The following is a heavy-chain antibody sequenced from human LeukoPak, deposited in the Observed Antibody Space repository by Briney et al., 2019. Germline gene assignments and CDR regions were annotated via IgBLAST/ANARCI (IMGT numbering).Heavy chain of an antibody. J-gene: IGHJ6*03. CDR1: GGSISSTSYY. D-gene: IGHD3-10*01. Sequence: SETLSLTCIVSGGSISSTSYYWSWIRQPPGKGLEWIGYIYYSGSTNYNPSLKSRVTISVDTSKNQFSLKLSSVTAADTAVYYCARGGSGSYYNVIIDYYYYMDVWGKGTTVTVSS. V-gene: IGHV4-61*01. CDR3: ARGGSGSYYNVIIDYYYYMDV. CDR2: IYYSGST.